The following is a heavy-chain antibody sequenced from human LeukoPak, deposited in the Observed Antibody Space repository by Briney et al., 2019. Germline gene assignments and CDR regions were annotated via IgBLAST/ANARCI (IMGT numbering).Heavy chain of an antibody. CDR1: GGTFSSYA. Sequence: ASVKVSCKASGGTFSSYAISWVRQAPGQGLEWMGWISAYNGNTNYAQKLQGRVTMTTDTSTGTAYMELRSLRSDDTAVYYCARHPGNYYYYMDVWGKGTTVTISS. CDR3: ARHPGNYYYYMDV. D-gene: IGHD3-10*01. V-gene: IGHV1-18*01. J-gene: IGHJ6*03. CDR2: ISAYNGNT.